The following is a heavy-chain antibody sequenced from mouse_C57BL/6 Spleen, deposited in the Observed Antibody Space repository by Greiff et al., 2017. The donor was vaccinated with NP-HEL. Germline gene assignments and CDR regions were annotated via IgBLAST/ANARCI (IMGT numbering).Heavy chain of an antibody. CDR1: GFTFSDYY. J-gene: IGHJ2*01. Sequence: EVQLQESGGGLVQPGGSLKLSCAASGFTFSDYYMYWVRQTPEKRLEWVAYISNGGGSTFYPDTVKGRFTISRDNAKNTLYLQMSRLKSEDTAMYYCARHRVTGTPFDYWGQGTTLTVSS. D-gene: IGHD4-1*01. CDR2: ISNGGGST. CDR3: ARHRVTGTPFDY. V-gene: IGHV5-12*01.